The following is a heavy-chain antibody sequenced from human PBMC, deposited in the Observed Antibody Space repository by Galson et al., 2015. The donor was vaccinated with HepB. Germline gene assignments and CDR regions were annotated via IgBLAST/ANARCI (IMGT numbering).Heavy chain of an antibody. CDR1: GFTFSSYG. Sequence: SLRLSCAASGFTFSSYGMHWVRQAPGKGLEWVAVIWYDGSNKYYADSVKGRFTISRDNSKNTLYLQMNSLRAEDTAVYCCARERDYYDSSGYYPDAFDIWGQGTMVTVSS. CDR3: ARERDYYDSSGYYPDAFDI. V-gene: IGHV3-33*01. J-gene: IGHJ3*02. D-gene: IGHD3-22*01. CDR2: IWYDGSNK.